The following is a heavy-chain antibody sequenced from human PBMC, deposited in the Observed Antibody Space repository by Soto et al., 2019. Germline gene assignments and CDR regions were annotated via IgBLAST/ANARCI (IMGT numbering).Heavy chain of an antibody. V-gene: IGHV3-23*01. J-gene: IGHJ3*02. Sequence: RLSCAASGFTFSSYAMSWVRQAPGKGLEWVAAISGSGGSTYYADSVKGRFTISRDHSKNTLYLQMNSLRAEDTAVVYSAKEYSGYDFGPDDAFDIWGQGTMVTVSS. CDR1: GFTFSSYA. CDR2: ISGSGGST. D-gene: IGHD5-12*01. CDR3: AKEYSGYDFGPDDAFDI.